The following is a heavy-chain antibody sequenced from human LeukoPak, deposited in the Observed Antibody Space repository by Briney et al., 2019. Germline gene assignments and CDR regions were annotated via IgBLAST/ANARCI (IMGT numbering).Heavy chain of an antibody. J-gene: IGHJ3*02. D-gene: IGHD6-19*01. CDR2: INHSGST. CDR1: GGSFSGYY. Sequence: SETLSLTCAVSGGSFSGYYWSWIRQPPGKGLEWIGEINHSGSTNYNPSLTSRVTISVDTSKNQFSLKLSSVTAADTAVYYCARDTVAGTYSDAFDIWGQGTMVTVSS. V-gene: IGHV4-34*01. CDR3: ARDTVAGTYSDAFDI.